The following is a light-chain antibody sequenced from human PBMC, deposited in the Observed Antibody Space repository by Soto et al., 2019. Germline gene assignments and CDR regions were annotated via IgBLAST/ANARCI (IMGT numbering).Light chain of an antibody. J-gene: IGLJ2*01. Sequence: QSVLTQSPSASASLGASVKVTCTLSSGHSSYAIAWHQQQPEKGPRYLMKLNSDGSHSKGDGIPDRFSGSSSGAERYLTISSLQSEDEADYYCQTWGTGSLVFGGGTQLTVL. V-gene: IGLV4-69*01. CDR1: SGHSSYA. CDR3: QTWGTGSLV. CDR2: LNSDGSH.